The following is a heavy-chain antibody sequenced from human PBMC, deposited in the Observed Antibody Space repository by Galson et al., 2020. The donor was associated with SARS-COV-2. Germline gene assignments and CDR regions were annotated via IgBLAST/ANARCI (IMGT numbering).Heavy chain of an antibody. J-gene: IGHJ4*02. CDR3: ARGYAGYSSSWYKD. Sequence: SETLSLTCAVYGGSFSGYYWSWIRQPPGKGLEWIGEINPGGISNYHPSLKSRVTISVDTSKNQFSLRLSSVTAADTAVYYCARGYAGYSSSWYKDWGQGTLVTVSS. D-gene: IGHD6-13*01. CDR1: GGSFSGYY. CDR2: INPGGIS. V-gene: IGHV4-34*01.